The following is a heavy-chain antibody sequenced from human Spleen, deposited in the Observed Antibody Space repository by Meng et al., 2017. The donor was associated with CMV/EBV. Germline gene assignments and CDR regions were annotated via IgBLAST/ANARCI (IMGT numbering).Heavy chain of an antibody. J-gene: IGHJ6*02. V-gene: IGHV1-8*01. D-gene: IGHD2-2*02. CDR3: ARDVGALTSCYTCYYYGMDV. CDR1: GYTFTSHD. Sequence: ASVKVSCKVSGYTFTSHDINWVRQATGQGLEWMGWMNPISGNTGYAQKFQGRVTMTRDTSISTAYMELSSLRSDDTAVYYCARDVGALTSCYTCYYYGMDVWGQGTTVTV. CDR2: MNPISGNT.